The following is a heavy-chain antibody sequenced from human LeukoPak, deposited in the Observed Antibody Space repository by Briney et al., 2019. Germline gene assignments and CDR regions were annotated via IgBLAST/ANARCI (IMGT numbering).Heavy chain of an antibody. V-gene: IGHV4-34*01. CDR3: ARDMAREGITMIRGVRRPRYNWFEP. D-gene: IGHD3-10*01. Sequence: PSETLSLTCAVYGGPFSNYYWTWIRQPPGKALEGIGEINYSECARHNTSLKSRVINSVDTSKNQSSLKKDSVTAADTAVYYCARDMAREGITMIRGVRRPRYNWFEPWGRGTLVTVSS. CDR1: GGPFSNYY. CDR2: INYSECA. J-gene: IGHJ5*02.